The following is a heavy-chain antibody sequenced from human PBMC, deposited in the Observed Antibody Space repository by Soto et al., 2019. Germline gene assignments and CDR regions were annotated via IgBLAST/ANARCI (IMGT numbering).Heavy chain of an antibody. V-gene: IGHV3-7*03. CDR3: ARERVTMVRGVNGTYYYYYGMDV. CDR2: IKPDGSEV. D-gene: IGHD3-10*01. Sequence: EVQLVESGGGLVLPGGSPRLSCAASGFIFSSSWMTWVRQAPGKGLEWVAKIKPDGSEVYYADSVKGRFTISRDNPRNSLYLQMNSLRAEDTAVYYCARERVTMVRGVNGTYYYYYGMDVWGQGTTVTVSS. CDR1: GFIFSSSW. J-gene: IGHJ6*02.